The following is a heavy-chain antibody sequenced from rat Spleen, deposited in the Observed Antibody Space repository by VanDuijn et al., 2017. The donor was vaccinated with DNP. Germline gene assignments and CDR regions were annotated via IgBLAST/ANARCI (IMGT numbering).Heavy chain of an antibody. CDR1: GFTFSDYN. CDR3: ARLGDYSSFGAMDA. CDR2: ISYDGRST. Sequence: EVQLVESGGDLVQPGGSLKLSCAASGFTFSDYNMAWVRQAPKKGLEWVATISYDGRSTYYRDSVKGRFTISRDNAKSSLYLQMNSLKSEDTATYYCARLGDYSSFGAMDAWGQGTSVTVSS. D-gene: IGHD1-2*01. V-gene: IGHV5-7*01. J-gene: IGHJ4*01.